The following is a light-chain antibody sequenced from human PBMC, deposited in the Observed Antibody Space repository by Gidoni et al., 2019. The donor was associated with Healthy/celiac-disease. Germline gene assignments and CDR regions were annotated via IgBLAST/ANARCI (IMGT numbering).Light chain of an antibody. CDR1: SSDVGSYNL. Sequence: QSALTQPASVSGSHGQSITISCTGTSSDVGSYNLVSWYQQHPGKAPKLIIYEDNKRPSGVSNRFSGSKSGNTASLTISGLQAEDETDYYCCSYAGSTTWVFGGGTKLTVL. J-gene: IGLJ2*01. CDR3: CSYAGSTTWV. CDR2: EDN. V-gene: IGLV2-23*01.